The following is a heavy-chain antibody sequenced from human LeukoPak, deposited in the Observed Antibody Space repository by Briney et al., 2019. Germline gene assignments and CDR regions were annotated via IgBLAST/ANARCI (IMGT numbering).Heavy chain of an antibody. CDR3: ARHGGYSGNPMPFDS. J-gene: IGHJ4*02. D-gene: IGHD4-23*01. CDR2: IYYSGKT. CDR1: GGSLSSYY. Sequence: SETLSLTCTVSGGSLSSYYWSWIRQPPGKGLEWIAYIYYSGKTNYNPSLKSRVTISVETSKNQFSLKLSSVTAADTALYYCARHGGYSGNPMPFDSWGQGTLVTVSS. V-gene: IGHV4-59*08.